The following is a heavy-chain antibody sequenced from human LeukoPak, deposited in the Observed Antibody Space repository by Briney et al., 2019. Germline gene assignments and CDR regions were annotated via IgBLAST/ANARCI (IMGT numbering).Heavy chain of an antibody. V-gene: IGHV1-18*01. CDR2: ISAYNGNT. CDR3: ARAAGAVAEDY. Sequence: ASVKVSCKASGGTFSSYAISWVRQAPGQGLEWMEWISAYNGNTNYAQKLQGRVTMTTDTSTSTAYMELRSLRSDDTAVYYCARAAGAVAEDYWGQGTLVTVSS. CDR1: GGTFSSYA. J-gene: IGHJ4*02. D-gene: IGHD6-19*01.